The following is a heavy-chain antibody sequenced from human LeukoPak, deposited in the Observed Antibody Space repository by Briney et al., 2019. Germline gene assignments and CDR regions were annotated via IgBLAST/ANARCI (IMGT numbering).Heavy chain of an antibody. J-gene: IGHJ4*02. CDR3: ARGQSYAYGFDY. CDR1: GYSISSGYY. D-gene: IGHD2-2*01. Sequence: SETLSLTCTVSGYSISSGYYWGWIRQPPGKGLEWIGSIHHSGSTYYNPALKSRVTISVDTSKKQFSLNLRSVTAADTAVYYCARGQSYAYGFDYWGQGTLVTVSS. CDR2: IHHSGST. V-gene: IGHV4-38-2*02.